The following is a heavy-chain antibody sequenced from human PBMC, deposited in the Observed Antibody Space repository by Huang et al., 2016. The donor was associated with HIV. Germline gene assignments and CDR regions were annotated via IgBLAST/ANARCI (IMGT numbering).Heavy chain of an antibody. V-gene: IGHV4-61*09. CDR3: ARGDGLWNGYYFDS. CDR2: IYTTGST. D-gene: IGHD3-3*01. Sequence: QVQLQESGPGLVKPSQTLSLTCTVSGGPIKSGSYYWNWVRPPAGTGREGIGHIYTTGSTVSNPSSKGRVSISADTSKNQFSRKGTSVTAADTAVYFWARGDGLWNGYYFDSWGQGALVTVSS. J-gene: IGHJ4*02. CDR1: GGPIKSGSYY.